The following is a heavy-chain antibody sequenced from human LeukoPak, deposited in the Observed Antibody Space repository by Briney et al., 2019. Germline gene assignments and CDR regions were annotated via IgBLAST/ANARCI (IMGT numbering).Heavy chain of an antibody. CDR3: AGGRIAVADTDYYYGMDV. Sequence: GGSLRLSCAASGFIFDDYGMNWVRQAPGKGLEWVSGINWNGGSTGYADPVKGRFTISRDNGKNSLYLQMNSLRAEDTALYYCAGGRIAVADTDYYYGMDVWGQGTTVIVSS. CDR2: INWNGGST. CDR1: GFIFDDYG. J-gene: IGHJ6*02. V-gene: IGHV3-20*04. D-gene: IGHD6-19*01.